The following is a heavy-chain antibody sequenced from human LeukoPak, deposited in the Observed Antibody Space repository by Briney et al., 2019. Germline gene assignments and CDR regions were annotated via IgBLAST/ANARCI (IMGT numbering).Heavy chain of an antibody. D-gene: IGHD3-10*01. V-gene: IGHV3-48*01. J-gene: IGHJ6*02. CDR1: GFTFSSYS. CDR3: ARDFRITMVRGVIITDSDYYGMDV. Sequence: GGSLRLSCAASGFTFSSYSMNWVRQAPGKGLEWVSYISSSSSTIYYADSVKGRFTISRDNAKNSLYLQMNSLRAEDTAVYYCARDFRITMVRGVIITDSDYYGMDVWGQGTTVTVSS. CDR2: ISSSSSTI.